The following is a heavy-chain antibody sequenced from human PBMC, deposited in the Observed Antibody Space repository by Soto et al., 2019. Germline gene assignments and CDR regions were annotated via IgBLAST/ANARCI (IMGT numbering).Heavy chain of an antibody. V-gene: IGHV3-23*01. Sequence: EVQLLESGGGLVQPGGSLRLSCAASGFTFSSYAMSWVRQAPGKGLEWVSAISRSGGSTYYADSVKGRFTISRDNSKNTLYLQMNSLRAEDTAVYYCAKDSGIVVVPAAKAYWGQGTLVTVSS. J-gene: IGHJ4*02. D-gene: IGHD2-2*01. CDR1: GFTFSSYA. CDR3: AKDSGIVVVPAAKAY. CDR2: ISRSGGST.